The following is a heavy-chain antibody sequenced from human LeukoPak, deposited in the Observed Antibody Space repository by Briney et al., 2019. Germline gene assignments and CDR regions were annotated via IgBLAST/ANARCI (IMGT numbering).Heavy chain of an antibody. J-gene: IGHJ6*02. CDR3: ARDPQSSMDV. CDR1: GFTVSSNY. V-gene: IGHV3-33*08. CDR2: IWFDGSKQ. Sequence: GGSLRLSCAASGFTVSSNYMSWVRQAPGKGLEWVAAIWFDGSKQCYADSVKGRFTVSRDDSKNTLWLQMSSLRADDSAVYYCARDPQSSMDVWGQGTTVTVSS.